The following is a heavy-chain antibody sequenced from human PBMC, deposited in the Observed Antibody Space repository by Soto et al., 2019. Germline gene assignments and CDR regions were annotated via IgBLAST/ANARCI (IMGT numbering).Heavy chain of an antibody. CDR2: INHSGST. Sequence: SETLSLTCAVYGGSFSGYYWSWIRQPPGQGLEWIGEINHSGSTNYNPSLKSRVTISVDTSKNQFSLKLSSVTAADTAVYYCARGASGYYDSSGYYSPYYFDYWGQGTLVT. D-gene: IGHD3-22*01. CDR1: GGSFSGYY. CDR3: ARGASGYYDSSGYYSPYYFDY. J-gene: IGHJ4*02. V-gene: IGHV4-34*01.